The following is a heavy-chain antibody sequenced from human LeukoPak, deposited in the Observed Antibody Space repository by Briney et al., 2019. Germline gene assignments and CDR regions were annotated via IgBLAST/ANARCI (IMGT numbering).Heavy chain of an antibody. V-gene: IGHV3-21*04. CDR1: GFTFSSYS. CDR3: AKDLIAYCSSTSCYSPPN. CDR2: ISSSSSYI. D-gene: IGHD2-2*01. Sequence: GGSLRLSCAASGFTFSSYSMNWVRQAPGKGLEWVSSISSSSSYIYYADSVKGRFTISRDNAKNSLYLQMNSLRAEDTAVYYCAKDLIAYCSSTSCYSPPNWGQGTLVTVSS. J-gene: IGHJ4*02.